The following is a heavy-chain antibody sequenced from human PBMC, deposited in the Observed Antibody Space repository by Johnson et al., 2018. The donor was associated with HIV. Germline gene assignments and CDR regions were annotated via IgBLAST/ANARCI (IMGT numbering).Heavy chain of an antibody. CDR2: IQRKTDGGTT. CDR3: TTAAAAPYAFDI. Sequence: MQLVESGGGLVKPGGSLRLSCAASGFTFSNAWMSGVRQTPGKGLEWVGRIQRKTDGGTTDYAEPVKGRFTISRDDSKNTLYLQMNSLKTEDTAVYYCTTAAAAPYAFDIWGQGTMVTVSS. D-gene: IGHD6-13*01. V-gene: IGHV3-15*01. CDR1: GFTFSNAW. J-gene: IGHJ3*02.